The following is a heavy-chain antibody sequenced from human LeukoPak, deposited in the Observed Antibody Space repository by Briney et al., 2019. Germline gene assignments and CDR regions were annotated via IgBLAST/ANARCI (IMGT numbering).Heavy chain of an antibody. D-gene: IGHD2-2*01. V-gene: IGHV3-23*01. CDR2: ISGSGVST. J-gene: IGHJ4*02. CDR3: AKDSFSSR. Sequence: GGSLRLSCAASGFTFSSDSTTWVRQAPGKGLEWVSTISGSGVSTFYADPVKGRFTISRDNSKNTLYLHMNSLSAEDTAVYYCAKDSFSSRWGQGTLVTVSS. CDR1: GFTFSSDS.